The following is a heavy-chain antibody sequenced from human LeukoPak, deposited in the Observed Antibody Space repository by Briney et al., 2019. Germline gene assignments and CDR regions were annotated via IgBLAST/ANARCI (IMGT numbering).Heavy chain of an antibody. J-gene: IGHJ5*02. CDR1: GGSISSYY. V-gene: IGHV4-59*01. CDR3: ARDRYGFGEFQSNNWFDP. Sequence: SETLSLTCTVSGGSISSYYWSWIRQPPGKGLEWIGYIYYSGSTNYNPSLKSRVTISVDTSKNQFSLKLSSVTAADTAVYYCARDRYGFGEFQSNNWFDPWGQGTLVTVSS. D-gene: IGHD3-10*01. CDR2: IYYSGST.